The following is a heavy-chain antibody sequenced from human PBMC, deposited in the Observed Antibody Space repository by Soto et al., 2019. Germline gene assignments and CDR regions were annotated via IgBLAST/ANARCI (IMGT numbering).Heavy chain of an antibody. CDR3: ARELIAVAGTIYYYGMDV. V-gene: IGHV3-21*01. D-gene: IGHD6-19*01. CDR2: ISSSSSYI. CDR1: GFTFSSYS. Sequence: GSLRLSCAASGFTFSSYSMNWVRQAPGKGLEWVSSISSSSSYIYYADSVKGRFTISRDNAKNSLYLQMNSLRAEDTAVYYCARELIAVAGTIYYYGMDVWGQGTTVTVSS. J-gene: IGHJ6*02.